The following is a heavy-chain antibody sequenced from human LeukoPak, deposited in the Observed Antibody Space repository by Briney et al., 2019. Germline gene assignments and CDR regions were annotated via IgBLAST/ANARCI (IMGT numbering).Heavy chain of an antibody. CDR3: ARVYGDYSGLEAFDI. CDR2: INPNSGNT. J-gene: IGHJ3*02. V-gene: IGHV1-8*02. Sequence: GASVKVSCKASGYTFTGYYMHWARQAPGQGLEWMGRINPNSGNTGYAQKFQGRVTMTRNTSISTAYMELSSLRSEDTAVYYCARVYGDYSGLEAFDIWGQGTMVTVSS. D-gene: IGHD4-17*01. CDR1: GYTFTGYY.